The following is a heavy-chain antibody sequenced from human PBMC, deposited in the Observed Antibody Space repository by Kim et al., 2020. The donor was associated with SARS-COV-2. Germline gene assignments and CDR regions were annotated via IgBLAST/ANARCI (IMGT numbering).Heavy chain of an antibody. V-gene: IGHV3-33*06. CDR1: GFTFSNFG. CDR3: AKVSRGSYSGGVDF. Sequence: GGSLRLSCAASGFTFSNFGMHWVRQAPDKGLEWVALICNDGSNKYYADSVKGRFTISRDNSKNTLYLQTNSLRAEDTAVYYCAKVSRGSYSGGVDFGGQGTVATAS. D-gene: IGHD1-26*01. J-gene: IGHJ4*01. CDR2: ICNDGSNK.